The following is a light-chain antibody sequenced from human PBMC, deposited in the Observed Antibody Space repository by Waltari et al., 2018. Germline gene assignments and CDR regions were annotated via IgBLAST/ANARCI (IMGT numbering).Light chain of an antibody. CDR1: SSDVGGYNY. CDR2: DVS. Sequence: QSALTQPASVSGSPGQSITISCTGTSSDVGGYNYVSWYQQHPGKAPKLMIYDVSNRPSGVSNRFSGSKSGNTASLTISGLQAEDEADYYCSSYTSSSLWVFGGGTKPTVL. V-gene: IGLV2-14*03. J-gene: IGLJ3*02. CDR3: SSYTSSSLWV.